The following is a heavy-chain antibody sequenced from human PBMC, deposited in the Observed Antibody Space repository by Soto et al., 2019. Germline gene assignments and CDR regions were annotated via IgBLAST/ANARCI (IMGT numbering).Heavy chain of an antibody. D-gene: IGHD2-2*01. Sequence: SETLSLTCVFYCGSFSGYYWSWIRQSPGKGLEWIGGINHRGSTNYNPSLESRVTISVDTSKNQFSLKLPSVTAADTAMYYCARDGFCTSTTCRVGNWFDPWGQGTLVTVSS. J-gene: IGHJ5*02. CDR1: CGSFSGYY. CDR2: INHRGST. V-gene: IGHV4-34*01. CDR3: ARDGFCTSTTCRVGNWFDP.